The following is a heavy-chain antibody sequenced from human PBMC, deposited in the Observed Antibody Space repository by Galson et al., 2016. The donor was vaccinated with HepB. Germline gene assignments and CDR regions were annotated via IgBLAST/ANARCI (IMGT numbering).Heavy chain of an antibody. CDR1: GFTFSSYG. V-gene: IGHV3-23*01. J-gene: IGHJ4*01. CDR3: AKDAIDYYDSSGYLLRGGHFDY. D-gene: IGHD3-22*01. Sequence: SLRLSCAASGFTFSSYGMSWVRQAPGKGLEWVSAISDSGGNTYYADSVKGRLTISRDNSKNTLYLQMNSLRAEDTAVYYCAKDAIDYYDSSGYLLRGGHFDYWGHGTLVTVSS. CDR2: ISDSGGNT.